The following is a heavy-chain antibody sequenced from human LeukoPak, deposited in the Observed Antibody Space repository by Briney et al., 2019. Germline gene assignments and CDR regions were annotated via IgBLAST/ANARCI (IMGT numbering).Heavy chain of an antibody. CDR1: GFTFSSYG. Sequence: PGRSLRLSCAAPGFTFSSYGMHWVRQAPGKGLEWVAVIWYDGSNKYYADSVKGRFTISRDNSKNTLYLQMNSLRAEDTAVYYCARGSSRSYYYYGMDVWGQGTTVTVSS. J-gene: IGHJ6*02. D-gene: IGHD6-13*01. V-gene: IGHV3-33*01. CDR2: IWYDGSNK. CDR3: ARGSSRSYYYYGMDV.